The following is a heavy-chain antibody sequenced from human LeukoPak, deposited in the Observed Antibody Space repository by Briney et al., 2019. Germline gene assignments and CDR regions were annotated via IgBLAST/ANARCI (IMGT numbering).Heavy chain of an antibody. Sequence: SETLSLTCAVYGGSFSGYYWSWIRQPPGKGLEWIGEINHSGSTNYNPSLKSRVTISVDTSKNQFSLKLSSVTAADTAVYYCASGGRPNGGVGYWGQGTLVTVSS. D-gene: IGHD3-16*01. J-gene: IGHJ4*02. CDR2: INHSGST. CDR3: ASGGRPNGGVGY. CDR1: GGSFSGYY. V-gene: IGHV4-34*01.